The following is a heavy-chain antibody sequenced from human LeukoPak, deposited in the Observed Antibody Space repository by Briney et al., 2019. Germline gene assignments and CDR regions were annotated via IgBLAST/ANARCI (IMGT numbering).Heavy chain of an antibody. V-gene: IGHV4-34*01. CDR2: INHSGST. Sequence: TSETLSLTCAVYGGSFSGYYWSWIRQPPGKGLEWIGEINHSGSTNYNPSLKSRVTISVDTSKNQFSLKLSSVTAADTAVYYCARGGWDRYSSSWYYYYYGMDVWGQGTTVTVSS. J-gene: IGHJ6*02. CDR3: ARGGWDRYSSSWYYYYYGMDV. CDR1: GGSFSGYY. D-gene: IGHD6-13*01.